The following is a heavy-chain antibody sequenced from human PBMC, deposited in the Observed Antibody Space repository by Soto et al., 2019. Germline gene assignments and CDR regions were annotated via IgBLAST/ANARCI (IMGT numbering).Heavy chain of an antibody. CDR3: AILSIAACPRPDAFDI. V-gene: IGHV1-69*13. J-gene: IGHJ3*02. Sequence: SVKVSCKASGGTFSSYAISWVRQAPGQGLEWMGGIIPIFGTANYAQKFQGRVTITADESTSTAYMELSSLRSEDTAVYYCAILSIAACPRPDAFDIWGQGTMVTVSS. CDR1: GGTFSSYA. D-gene: IGHD6-6*01. CDR2: IIPIFGTA.